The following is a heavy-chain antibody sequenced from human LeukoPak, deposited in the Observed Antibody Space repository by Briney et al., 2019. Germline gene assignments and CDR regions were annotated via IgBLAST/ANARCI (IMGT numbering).Heavy chain of an antibody. CDR2: ISYDGSNK. Sequence: PGGSLRLSCAASGFRFSGYVMHWVRQAPGKGLEWVALISYDGSNKYYGDSVKGRFTISRDSSKNTLSLEMSSLRGDDTALYYCARDSGGSLFDLWGQGTLVVVSS. CDR1: GFRFSGYV. J-gene: IGHJ4*02. D-gene: IGHD6-19*01. CDR3: ARDSGGSLFDL. V-gene: IGHV3-30*03.